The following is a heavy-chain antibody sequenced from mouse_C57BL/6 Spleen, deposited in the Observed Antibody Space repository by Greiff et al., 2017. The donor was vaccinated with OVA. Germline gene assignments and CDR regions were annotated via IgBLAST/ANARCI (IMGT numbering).Heavy chain of an antibody. CDR1: GYAFSSSW. D-gene: IGHD1-1*01. CDR2: IYPGDGDT. V-gene: IGHV1-82*01. CDR3: ARSTGYDGSNYGYFDV. Sequence: VKLQESGPELVKPGASVKISCTASGYAFSSSWMNWVKQRPGKGLAWIGRIYPGDGDTNYNGKFKGVATLTEDKSSSPAYMPLSSLTSEDSAVYVCARSTGYDGSNYGYFDVWGTGTTVTVSS. J-gene: IGHJ1*03.